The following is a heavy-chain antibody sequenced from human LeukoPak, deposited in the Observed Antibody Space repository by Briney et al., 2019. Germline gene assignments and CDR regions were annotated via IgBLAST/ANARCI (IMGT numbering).Heavy chain of an antibody. J-gene: IGHJ4*02. CDR2: IRYDGNNK. V-gene: IGHV3-30*02. Sequence: GGSLRLSCAASGFTFSSYSMNWVRQAPGKGLEWVAFIRYDGNNKYYTDSVKGRFTISRDNSKNTLYLQMNSLRVEDTAVYYCAKDHGEGGIFDYWGQGTLVTVSS. CDR3: AKDHGEGGIFDY. CDR1: GFTFSSYS. D-gene: IGHD6-13*01.